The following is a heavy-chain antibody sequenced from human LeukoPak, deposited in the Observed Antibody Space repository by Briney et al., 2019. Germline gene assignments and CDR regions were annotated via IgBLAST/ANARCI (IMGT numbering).Heavy chain of an antibody. V-gene: IGHV1-18*01. Sequence: ASVRVSCKASGYTFTSYGISWVRQAPGQGLEWMGWISAYNGNTNYAQKLQGRVTMTTDTSTSTAYMELRSLRSDDTAVYYCARVMTPRYYFDYWGQGTLVTVSS. CDR1: GYTFTSYG. CDR2: ISAYNGNT. J-gene: IGHJ4*02. CDR3: ARVMTPRYYFDY.